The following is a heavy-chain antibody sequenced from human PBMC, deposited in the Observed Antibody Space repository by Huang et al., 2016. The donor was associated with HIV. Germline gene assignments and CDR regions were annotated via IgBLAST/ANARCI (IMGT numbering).Heavy chain of an antibody. CDR3: ARDATKNPRGWFDP. CDR2: INHLGSP. Sequence: QVHLQQWGAGLLKSAETLSLTCAVYGGSLSGYYWSWLRQTPGKGLEWIGEINHLGSPNYNPSQKSRVSRAMDGSKKQFSLKLRSISDADTAVYFCARDATKNPRGWFDPWGQGTLVTVSS. CDR1: GGSLSGYY. J-gene: IGHJ5*02. V-gene: IGHV4-34*02. D-gene: IGHD3-10*01.